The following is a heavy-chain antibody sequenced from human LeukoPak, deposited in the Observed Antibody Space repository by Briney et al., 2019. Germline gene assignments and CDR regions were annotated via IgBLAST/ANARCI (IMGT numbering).Heavy chain of an antibody. Sequence: GGSLRLSCAASGFTFSTYWMSWVRQAPGKGLEWVANIKEDGSEKDYLDSVKGRFTISRDNAKSSLYLQLNSLRAEDTAVYYCARDFTGSDYYIPFDYWGQGTLVTVSS. J-gene: IGHJ4*02. CDR1: GFTFSTYW. CDR2: IKEDGSEK. D-gene: IGHD2-21*01. CDR3: ARDFTGSDYYIPFDY. V-gene: IGHV3-7*01.